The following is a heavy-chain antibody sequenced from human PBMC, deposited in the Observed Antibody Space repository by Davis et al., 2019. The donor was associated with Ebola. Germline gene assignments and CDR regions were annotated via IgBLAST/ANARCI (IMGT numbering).Heavy chain of an antibody. D-gene: IGHD4-17*01. CDR2: ISHHNGDI. V-gene: IGHV4-34*01. Sequence: SETLSLTCAVYGGSFSDSFWSWIRQSPEKGLEWIGEISHHNGDITYNPSLRSRVAISVDSSKNQFSLKINSVTAADTATYYCARTTKTNIEDSGLGYNSFDSWGQGVLVSVSS. CDR3: ARTTKTNIEDSGLGYNSFDS. J-gene: IGHJ5*01. CDR1: GGSFSDSF.